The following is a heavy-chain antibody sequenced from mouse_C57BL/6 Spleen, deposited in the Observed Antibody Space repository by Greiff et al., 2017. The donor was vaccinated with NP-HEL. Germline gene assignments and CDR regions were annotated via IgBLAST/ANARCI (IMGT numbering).Heavy chain of an antibody. Sequence: EVMLVESGGGLVQPKGSLKLSCAASGFSFNTYAMNWVRQAPGKGLEWVARIRSKSNNYATYYADSVKDRFTISRDDSESMLYLQMNNVKAEDTAMYYGLRSPCAYWGQGTLVTVSA. J-gene: IGHJ3*01. V-gene: IGHV10-1*01. CDR3: LRSPCAY. D-gene: IGHD1-1*01. CDR2: IRSKSNNYAT. CDR1: GFSFNTYA.